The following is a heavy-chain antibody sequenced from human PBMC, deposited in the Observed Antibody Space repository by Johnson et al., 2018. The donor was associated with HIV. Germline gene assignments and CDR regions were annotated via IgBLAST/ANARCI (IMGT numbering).Heavy chain of an antibody. Sequence: QMQLVESGGGVVQPGRSLRLSCVASGFTFNKYGMHWVRQAPGKGLEWVAVISYDGSNKYYADSVKGRFTISRDNSKNTLYLQMNSLRAEDTAVYYCARRGYSSSGVAFDIWGQGTMVTVSS. J-gene: IGHJ3*02. CDR3: ARRGYSSSGVAFDI. V-gene: IGHV3-30*19. CDR1: GFTFNKYG. CDR2: ISYDGSNK. D-gene: IGHD6-6*01.